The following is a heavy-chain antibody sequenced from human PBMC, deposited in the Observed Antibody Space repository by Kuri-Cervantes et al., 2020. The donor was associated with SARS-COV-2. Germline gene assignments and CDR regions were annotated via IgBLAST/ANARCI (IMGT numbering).Heavy chain of an antibody. V-gene: IGHV3-21*04. J-gene: IGHJ2*01. Sequence: GESLKISCAASGFTFSSYSMNWVRQAPGKGLEWVSSISSSSSYIYYADSVKGRFTISRDNSKNTLYLQMNSLRAEDTAVYYCARDPAAKKNYGGNSGWYFDLWGRGTLVTVSS. CDR1: GFTFSSYS. CDR3: ARDPAAKKNYGGNSGWYFDL. CDR2: ISSSSSYI. D-gene: IGHD4-23*01.